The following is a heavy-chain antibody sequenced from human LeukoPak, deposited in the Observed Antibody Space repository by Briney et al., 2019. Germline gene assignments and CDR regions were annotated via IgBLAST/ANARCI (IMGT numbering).Heavy chain of an antibody. J-gene: IGHJ4*02. CDR1: GFTFSSYS. CDR3: ATRGRLGEFYPIDY. Sequence: GGSLRLSCAASGFTFSSYSMNWVRQAPGKGLEWVSSISSSSSYIYYADSVKGRFTISRDNAKNSLYLQMSSLRAEDTAVYYCATRGRLGEFYPIDYWGQGTLVTVSS. CDR2: ISSSSSYI. V-gene: IGHV3-21*01. D-gene: IGHD3-16*01.